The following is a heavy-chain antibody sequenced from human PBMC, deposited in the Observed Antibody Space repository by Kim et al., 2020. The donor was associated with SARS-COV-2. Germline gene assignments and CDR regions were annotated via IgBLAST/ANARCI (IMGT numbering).Heavy chain of an antibody. CDR2: INHSGST. CDR1: GGSFSGYY. D-gene: IGHD3-10*01. Sequence: SETLSLTCAVYGGSFSGYYWSWIRQPPGKGLEWIGEINHSGSTNYNPSLKSRVTISVDTSKNQFSLKLSSVTAADTAVYYCARGLRRYYYGSASYFFDYWGQGTLVTVSS. CDR3: ARGLRRYYYGSASYFFDY. V-gene: IGHV4-34*01. J-gene: IGHJ4*02.